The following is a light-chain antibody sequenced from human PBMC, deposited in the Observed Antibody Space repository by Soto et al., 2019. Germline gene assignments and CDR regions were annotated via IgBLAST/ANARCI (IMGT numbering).Light chain of an antibody. V-gene: IGKV1-9*01. CDR1: QGIANF. CDR2: GAS. CDR3: QQLNSFPIA. J-gene: IGKJ3*01. Sequence: IQLTQSPSSLSASVGDRVTISCRASQGIANFLAWYQQKPGKAPKLLIYGASTLQSGLPSRFSGNGFGTDFTLTISSLQPEDFATYYCQQLNSFPIAFGPGTKVDIK.